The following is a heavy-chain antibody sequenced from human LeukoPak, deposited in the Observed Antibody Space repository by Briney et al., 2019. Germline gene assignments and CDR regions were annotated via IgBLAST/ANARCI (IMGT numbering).Heavy chain of an antibody. V-gene: IGHV1-18*01. CDR3: ARDPTRYYYDSSGYDPSYFDY. CDR2: ISGYNGNT. CDR1: GYTFENYG. D-gene: IGHD3-22*01. Sequence: ASVKVSCKASGYTFENYGITWVRQAPGQGLEWMGWISGYNGNTDYAEKLQGRVTMTTDTSTSTAYMELSRLRSDDTAVYYCARDPTRYYYDSSGYDPSYFDYWGQGTLVTVSS. J-gene: IGHJ4*02.